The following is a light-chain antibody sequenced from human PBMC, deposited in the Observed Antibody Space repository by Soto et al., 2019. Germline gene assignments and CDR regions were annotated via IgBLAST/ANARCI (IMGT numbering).Light chain of an antibody. Sequence: QAVVTQEPSVTVSPGGTVTLTCGSNTGPVTRGHWPYWFQQKPGQAPMTLIYDTASKHSWTPARFSGSLLGGKAALTLAGAQTDDEADYYCLLSYSGTNWVFGGGTKVTVL. V-gene: IGLV7-46*01. J-gene: IGLJ3*02. CDR3: LLSYSGTNWV. CDR1: TGPVTRGHW. CDR2: DTA.